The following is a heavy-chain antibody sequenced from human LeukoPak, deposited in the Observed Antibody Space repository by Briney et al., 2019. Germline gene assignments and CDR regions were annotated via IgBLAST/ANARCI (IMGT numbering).Heavy chain of an antibody. CDR2: IYTSGST. CDR3: ARSRDGYNEGSFDY. V-gene: IGHV4-4*07. D-gene: IGHD5-24*01. CDR1: GGSISSYY. J-gene: IGHJ4*02. Sequence: PETLSLTCTASGGSISSYYWSWIRQPAGKGLEWIGRIYTSGSTSYNPSLKSRVTMSVDTSKNQFSLKLSSVTAAGTAVYYCARSRDGYNEGSFDYWGQGTLVTVSS.